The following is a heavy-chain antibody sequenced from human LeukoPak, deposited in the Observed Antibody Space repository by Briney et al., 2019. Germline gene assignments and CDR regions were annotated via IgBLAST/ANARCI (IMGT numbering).Heavy chain of an antibody. D-gene: IGHD3-3*01. J-gene: IGHJ3*02. Sequence: SETLSLTCAVYGGSFGGYYCSWIRQPPGKGLEWIGEINHSGSTNYNPSLKSRVTISVDTSKNQFSLKLSSVTAADTAVYYCARVLYDFWSGYYNRRTFDIWGQGTMVTVSS. CDR1: GGSFGGYY. CDR3: ARVLYDFWSGYYNRRTFDI. V-gene: IGHV4-34*01. CDR2: INHSGST.